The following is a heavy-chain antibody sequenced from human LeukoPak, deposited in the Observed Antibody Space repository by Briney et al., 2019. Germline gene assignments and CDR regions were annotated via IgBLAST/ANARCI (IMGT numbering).Heavy chain of an antibody. CDR3: ARDETYYYDSSGTFDP. CDR1: GYSISSGYY. V-gene: IGHV4-38-2*02. D-gene: IGHD3-22*01. Sequence: SETLSLTCTVSGYSISSGYYWGWIRQPPGKGLEWIGSIYHSGSTYYNPSLKSRVTISVDTSKNQFSLKLSSVTAADTAVYYCARDETYYYDSSGTFDPWGQGTLVTVSS. CDR2: IYHSGST. J-gene: IGHJ5*02.